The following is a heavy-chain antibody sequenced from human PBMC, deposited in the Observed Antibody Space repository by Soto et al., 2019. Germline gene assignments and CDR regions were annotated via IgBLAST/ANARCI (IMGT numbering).Heavy chain of an antibody. CDR3: ARASLYGSGRDSDY. CDR1: GFIFSSYS. CDR2: ISSSSSTI. J-gene: IGHJ4*02. Sequence: GGSLRLSCAASGFIFSSYSMNWVRQAPGKGLEWVSYISSSSSTIYYADSVKGRFIISRDNAKNSLYLQMNSLRAEDTAVYYCARASLYGSGRDSDYWGQGTLVTVSS. V-gene: IGHV3-48*01. D-gene: IGHD3-10*01.